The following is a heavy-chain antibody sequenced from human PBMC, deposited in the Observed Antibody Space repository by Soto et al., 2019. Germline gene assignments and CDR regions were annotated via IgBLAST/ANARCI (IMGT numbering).Heavy chain of an antibody. CDR2: ISGSGVST. V-gene: IGHV3-23*01. Sequence: EVQLLESGGGLVQPGGSLRLSCAASGFSFSSYAMSWVRQAPGKGLEWVSTISGSGVSTHYANSVKGRFTISRDNSKNTLYVQMNSLRAEDTALYYCARESEDLTSNFDYWGQGTLVTVSS. CDR3: ARESEDLTSNFDY. CDR1: GFSFSSYA. J-gene: IGHJ4*02.